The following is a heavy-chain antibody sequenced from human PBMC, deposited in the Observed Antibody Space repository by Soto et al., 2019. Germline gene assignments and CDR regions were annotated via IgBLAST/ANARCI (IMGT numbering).Heavy chain of an antibody. V-gene: IGHV4-30-4*08. CDR1: GGSISSGGYY. CDR2: IY. CDR3: ARTQGSGFLVS. Sequence: SETLSLTCTVSGGSISSGGYYWSWIRQPPGKGLEWIGYIYYNPSLKSRVTISVDTSKNQFSLKLSSVTAADTAVYYCARTQGSGFLVSWGQGTLVTVSS. D-gene: IGHD3-10*01. J-gene: IGHJ4*02.